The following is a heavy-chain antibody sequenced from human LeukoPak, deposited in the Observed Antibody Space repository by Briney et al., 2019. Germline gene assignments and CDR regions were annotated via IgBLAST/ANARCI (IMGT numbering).Heavy chain of an antibody. CDR2: IYYSGST. D-gene: IGHD5-18*01. V-gene: IGHV4-31*11. CDR3: ARAPRLTAFDP. J-gene: IGHJ5*02. Sequence: SETLSLTCAVSGGSISSGGYYWSWIRQHPGKGLEWIGYIYYSGSTYYNPSLKSRVTISVDTSKNQFSLKLSSVTAADTAVYYCARAPRLTAFDPWGQGTLVTVSS. CDR1: GGSISSGGYY.